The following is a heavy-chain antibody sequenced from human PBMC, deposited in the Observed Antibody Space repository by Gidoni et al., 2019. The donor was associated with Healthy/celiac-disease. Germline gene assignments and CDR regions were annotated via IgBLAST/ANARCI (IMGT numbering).Heavy chain of an antibody. D-gene: IGHD6-13*01. J-gene: IGHJ4*02. CDR1: GFTFSSYG. CDR3: AKDATAGLDY. Sequence: QVQLVESGGGVVQPGRSLRLSCAASGFTFSSYGRHGVSKAPGKGLEWVAVIAYDGSNKYYADSVKGRFTISRDNSKNTLYLQMNSLRAEDTAVYYCAKDATAGLDYWGQGTLVTVSS. V-gene: IGHV3-30*18. CDR2: IAYDGSNK.